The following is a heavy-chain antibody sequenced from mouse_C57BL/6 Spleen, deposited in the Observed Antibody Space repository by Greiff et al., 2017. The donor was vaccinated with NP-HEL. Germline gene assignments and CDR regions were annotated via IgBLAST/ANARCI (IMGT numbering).Heavy chain of an antibody. D-gene: IGHD1-1*01. V-gene: IGHV1-53*01. CDR3: ARWDYGSSYGYAMDY. J-gene: IGHJ4*01. CDR1: GYTFTSYW. CDR2: INPSNGGT. Sequence: QVHVKQPGTELVKPGASVKLSCKASGYTFTSYWMHWVKQRPGQGLEWIGNINPSNGGTNYNEKFKSKATLTVDKSSSTAYMQLSSLTSEDSAVYYCARWDYGSSYGYAMDYWGQGTSVTVSS.